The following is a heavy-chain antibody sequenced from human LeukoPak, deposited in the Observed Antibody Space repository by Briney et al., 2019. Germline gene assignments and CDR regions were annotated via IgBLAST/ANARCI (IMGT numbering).Heavy chain of an antibody. CDR2: IIPIFGTA. J-gene: IGHJ4*02. CDR1: GGTFSSYA. CDR3: ARSLGTTTYYFDY. V-gene: IGHV1-69*05. Sequence: SVKVSCKASGGTFSSYAISWVRQAPGQGLEWMGGIIPIFGTANYAQKFQGRVTITTDESTSTAYMELSSLGSEDTAVYYCARSLGTTTYYFDYWGQGTLVTVSS. D-gene: IGHD1-7*01.